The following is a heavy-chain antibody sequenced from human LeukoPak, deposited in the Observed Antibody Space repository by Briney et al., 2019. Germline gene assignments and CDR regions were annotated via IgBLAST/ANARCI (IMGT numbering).Heavy chain of an antibody. CDR3: AKLAVVNGY. Sequence: PGGSLRLSCAASGFTFSNNAMSWVRQAPGKGLQWVSVIGASGTATYYADSAKGRFTISRDNSKNTLYLQMNSLRAEDTAVYYCAKLAVVNGYWGQGTLVTVSS. CDR2: IGASGTAT. J-gene: IGHJ4*02. D-gene: IGHD3-22*01. V-gene: IGHV3-23*01. CDR1: GFTFSNNA.